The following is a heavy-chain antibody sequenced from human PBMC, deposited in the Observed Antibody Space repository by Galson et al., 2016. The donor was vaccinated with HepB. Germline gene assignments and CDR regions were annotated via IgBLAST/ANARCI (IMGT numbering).Heavy chain of an antibody. V-gene: IGHV4-34*01. J-gene: IGHJ4*02. CDR3: AGASFSRYFDY. CDR1: GGSFSGYY. Sequence: TLSLTCGLYGGSFSGYYWTWIRQPPGKGLEWIGEIDHGGRTNYNPSLMSRVTIPIDTSKKQFSLKLSSVTAADTAVYFCAGASFSRYFDYWGQGKQVTVSS. CDR2: IDHGGRT. D-gene: IGHD3-16*02.